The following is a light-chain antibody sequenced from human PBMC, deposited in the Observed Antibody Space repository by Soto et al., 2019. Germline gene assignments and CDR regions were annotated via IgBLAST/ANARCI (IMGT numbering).Light chain of an antibody. CDR1: QSVSSY. Sequence: EIVLTQSPATLSLSPGERATLSCRASQSVSSYLAWYQQKVGQAPRLLIYDASNRATGIPARFSGSGSGTDFTLTISSLEPEDFAVYYCQQYSSWPPITFGQGTKVDIK. J-gene: IGKJ2*01. V-gene: IGKV3-11*01. CDR2: DAS. CDR3: QQYSSWPPIT.